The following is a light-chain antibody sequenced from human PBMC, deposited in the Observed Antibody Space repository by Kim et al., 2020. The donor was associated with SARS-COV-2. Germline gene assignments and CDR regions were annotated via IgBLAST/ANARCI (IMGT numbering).Light chain of an antibody. J-gene: IGKJ5*01. Sequence: ASVGDRVTITCRASQDINSDLAWYQHSPGKAPKLLIYGASTLQSGVPARFSGSGSGTEFTLTISSLQTEDFATYYCQQLNTYPITFGQGTRLEIK. CDR2: GAS. V-gene: IGKV1-9*01. CDR1: QDINSD. CDR3: QQLNTYPIT.